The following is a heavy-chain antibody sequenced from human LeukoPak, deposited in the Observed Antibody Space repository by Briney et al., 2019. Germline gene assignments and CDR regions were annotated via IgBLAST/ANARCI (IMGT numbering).Heavy chain of an antibody. V-gene: IGHV4-59*08. J-gene: IGHJ3*02. CDR3: ASRSGSFSDALDI. Sequence: PSETLSLTCTVSGGSIRSYYWGWIRQPPGKGLEWIGYIHYSESTKYNPSLKSRVTMSVDTSKNQFSLKLSSVTAADTAVYYCASRSGSFSDALDIWGQGTLVTVSS. CDR1: GGSIRSYY. D-gene: IGHD3-10*01. CDR2: IHYSEST.